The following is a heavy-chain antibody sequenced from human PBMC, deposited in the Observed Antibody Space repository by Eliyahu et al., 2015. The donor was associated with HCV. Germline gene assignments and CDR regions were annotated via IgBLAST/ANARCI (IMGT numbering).Heavy chain of an antibody. CDR1: GYXFTSYA. Sequence: QVQLVQSGSELKKPGASVKVSCKASGYXFTSYAMNWVRQAPGQGLEWMGWINTNTGNPTYAQGFTGRFVFSLDTSVSTAYLQISSLKAEDTAVYYCARGRVVYYYDSSGPGEIDYWGQGTLVTVSS. D-gene: IGHD3-22*01. V-gene: IGHV7-4-1*02. CDR3: ARGRVVYYYDSSGPGEIDY. J-gene: IGHJ4*02. CDR2: INTNTGNP.